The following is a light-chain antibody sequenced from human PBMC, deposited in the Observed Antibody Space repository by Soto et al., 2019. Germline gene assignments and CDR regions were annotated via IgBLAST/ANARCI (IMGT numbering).Light chain of an antibody. CDR3: QQYNSYQYT. CDR1: QSISSW. CDR2: DAS. V-gene: IGKV1-5*01. Sequence: DIQMTQSPSTLSASVGDRVTITCRASQSISSWLAWYQQKPGKAPKLLIYDASSLESGVPSRFSGSGSGTEFTLTISSLQPDDFATYYCQQYNSYQYTFGQETKLEIK. J-gene: IGKJ2*01.